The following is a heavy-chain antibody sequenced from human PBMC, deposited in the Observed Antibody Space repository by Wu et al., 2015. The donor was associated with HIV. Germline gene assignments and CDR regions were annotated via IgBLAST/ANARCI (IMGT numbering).Heavy chain of an antibody. V-gene: IGHV1-46*01. CDR2: INPSGGST. J-gene: IGHJ4*02. CDR1: GYTFTSYY. D-gene: IGHD5-24*01. Sequence: QVQLVQSGAEVKKPGASVKVSCKASGYTFTSYYMHWVRQAPGQGLEWMGIINPSGGSTSYAQKFQGRVTMTRDTSTSTVYMELSSLRSEDTAVYYCARDGYRGRWLQERFFDSWGQGTLVIVSS. CDR3: ARDGYRGRWLQERFFDS.